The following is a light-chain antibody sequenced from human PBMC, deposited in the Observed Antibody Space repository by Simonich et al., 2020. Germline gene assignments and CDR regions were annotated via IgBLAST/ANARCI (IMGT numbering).Light chain of an antibody. CDR2: KAS. CDR1: QSISSW. J-gene: IGKJ2*01. CDR3: QQSYSTPYT. V-gene: IGKV1-5*03. Sequence: DIKMTQYPSTLSASVGDRGTITCRASQSISSWLAWYQQKPGKAPKLLIYKASSLESGVPARFSGSGSGTDFTLTISSLQPEDFATYYCQQSYSTPYTFGQGTKLEIK.